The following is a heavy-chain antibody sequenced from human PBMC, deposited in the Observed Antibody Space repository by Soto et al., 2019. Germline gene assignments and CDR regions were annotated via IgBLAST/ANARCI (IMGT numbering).Heavy chain of an antibody. CDR3: ARGGSGYDFFEF. Sequence: EVQLVESGGGLVQPGGSLRLSCVGSGFTVNSSYMSWVRQAPGKCPEWVSLIHTNGNTYYADSVKGRFTISRDNSKNTLYLQINSLRAEDTAVYFCARGGSGYDFFEFWGQGTRVTVSS. J-gene: IGHJ4*02. V-gene: IGHV3-66*01. CDR1: GFTVNSSY. D-gene: IGHD5-12*01. CDR2: IHTNGNT.